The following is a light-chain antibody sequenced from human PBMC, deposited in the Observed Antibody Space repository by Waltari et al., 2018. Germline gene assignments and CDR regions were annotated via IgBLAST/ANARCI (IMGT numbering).Light chain of an antibody. V-gene: IGLV2-23*01. CDR3: CSYAGGSRVI. Sequence: QSALTQPASLSGSPGQSITITGAGTTNDIGTYNFVSWFQQFPGQAPKLIVSEATKRPSGVSYRFSGSKSGNTASLTISGLQAEDEADYYCCSYAGGSRVIFGGGTKLTVL. J-gene: IGLJ2*01. CDR1: TNDIGTYNF. CDR2: EAT.